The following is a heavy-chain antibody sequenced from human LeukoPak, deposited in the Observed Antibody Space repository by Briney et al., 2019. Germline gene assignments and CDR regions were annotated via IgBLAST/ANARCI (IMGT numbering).Heavy chain of an antibody. V-gene: IGHV1-46*01. Sequence: ASVKVSCKASEYTFTSYYMHWVRQAPGQGLEWMGIINPSGGSTSYAPKFQGRVTMTRDTSTGTVYMDLSSLRSEDTAVYYCARDSHDTSGYPGYWGQGTLVTVSS. D-gene: IGHD3-22*01. CDR2: INPSGGST. CDR1: EYTFTSYY. CDR3: ARDSHDTSGYPGY. J-gene: IGHJ4*02.